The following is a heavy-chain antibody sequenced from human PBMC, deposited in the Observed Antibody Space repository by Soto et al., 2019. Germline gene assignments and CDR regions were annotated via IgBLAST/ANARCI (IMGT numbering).Heavy chain of an antibody. CDR1: GFIFDTFD. J-gene: IGHJ4*02. Sequence: EVQLLGSGGGLAQPGGSLRLSCAASGFIFDTFDMSWVRQAPGKGLEWVSAIIGHNGRTYYADSVTGRFTISKDNSNKTLYLQMNSLRVEDTAIYYCTKGAWLDDFCGQGVLVTVSS. D-gene: IGHD6-19*01. CDR2: IIGHNGRT. CDR3: TKGAWLDDF. V-gene: IGHV3-23*01.